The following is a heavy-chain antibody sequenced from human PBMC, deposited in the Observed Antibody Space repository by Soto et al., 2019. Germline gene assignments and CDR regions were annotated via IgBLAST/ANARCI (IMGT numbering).Heavy chain of an antibody. D-gene: IGHD4-17*01. Sequence: SEPLSLTCAVYGGSFSGYYWSWIRQPPGKGLEWIGEINHSGSTNYNPSPKSRVTISVDTSKNQFSLKLSSVTAADTAVYYCARTYGDYALYTPFSYWGQGTLVTVSS. CDR1: GGSFSGYY. CDR2: INHSGST. J-gene: IGHJ4*02. V-gene: IGHV4-34*01. CDR3: ARTYGDYALYTPFSY.